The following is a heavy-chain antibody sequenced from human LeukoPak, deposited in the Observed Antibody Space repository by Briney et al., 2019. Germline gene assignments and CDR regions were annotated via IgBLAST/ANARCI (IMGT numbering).Heavy chain of an antibody. V-gene: IGHV3-48*03. CDR3: ARRGYSGHDFFDS. CDR2: ISSSGSTI. D-gene: IGHD5-12*01. Sequence: GGSLRLSRAPSLFTFSSYEMNWVPQAPGKGLDWVSYISSSGSTIDYADSVKGRFTISRDNAKSSLYLQMSSLRAEDTAVYYCARRGYSGHDFFDSWGQGTLVTVSS. J-gene: IGHJ4*02. CDR1: LFTFSSYE.